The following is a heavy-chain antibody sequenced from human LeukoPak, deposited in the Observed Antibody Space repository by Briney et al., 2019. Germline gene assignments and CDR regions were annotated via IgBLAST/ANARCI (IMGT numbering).Heavy chain of an antibody. Sequence: GASVKVSCKASGYIFTNYGISWVRQAPGQGLEWMGWINPNSGGTNYVQKFQGRVTMTRDTSISTAYMDLSRLRSDDTAVYYCARADGSAWPTGEFDYWGQGTLVTVSS. CDR1: GYIFTNYG. V-gene: IGHV1-2*02. J-gene: IGHJ4*02. CDR2: INPNSGGT. CDR3: ARADGSAWPTGEFDY. D-gene: IGHD6-19*01.